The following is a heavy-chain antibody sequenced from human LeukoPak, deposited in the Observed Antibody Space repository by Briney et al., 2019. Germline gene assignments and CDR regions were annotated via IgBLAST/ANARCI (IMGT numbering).Heavy chain of an antibody. D-gene: IGHD6-19*01. J-gene: IGHJ5*02. CDR3: ARAAEQWLTNWFDP. CDR1: GYTFTGYY. CDR2: INPNSGGT. V-gene: IGHV1-2*02. Sequence: ASVKVSCKASGYTFTGYYMHWVQQAPGQGLEWMGCINPNSGGTNYAQKFQGRLTMTRDTSISTAYMELSRLRSDDTAVYYCARAAEQWLTNWFDPWGQGTLVTVSS.